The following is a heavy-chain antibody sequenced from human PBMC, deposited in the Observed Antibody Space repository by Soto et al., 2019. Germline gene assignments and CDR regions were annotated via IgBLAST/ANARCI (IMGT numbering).Heavy chain of an antibody. V-gene: IGHV4-61*01. CDR1: GGSVSSGNYY. J-gene: IGHJ3*01. Sequence: VQLQESGPGLVKPSETLSLTCTVSGGSVSSGNYYWSWIRQPPGKGLEWIGYIHYSVSTNYNPSLKSRVTMSKDTSRNQFSLKLSSVTAADTAVYFCAREVPAVNDAFDFWGQGTMVTVSS. D-gene: IGHD2-2*01. CDR2: IHYSVST. CDR3: AREVPAVNDAFDF.